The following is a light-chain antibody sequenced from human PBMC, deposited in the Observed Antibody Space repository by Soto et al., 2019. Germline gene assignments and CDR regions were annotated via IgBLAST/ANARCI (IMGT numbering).Light chain of an antibody. J-gene: IGLJ1*01. CDR3: AVWDDSLNGYV. V-gene: IGLV1-44*01. CDR1: SSNIGSNT. Sequence: QSVLTQPPSASGTPGQRVTISCSGSSSNIGSNTVNWYQQLPGTAPKLLIYSSNHRPSGVPDRFSGSKSGTSASLAISGLQSEDEADYYCAVWDDSLNGYVFGTGTKLTVL. CDR2: SSN.